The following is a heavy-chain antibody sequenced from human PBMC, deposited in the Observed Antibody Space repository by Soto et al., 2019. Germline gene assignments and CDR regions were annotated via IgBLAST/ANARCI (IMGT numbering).Heavy chain of an antibody. CDR1: GYTFTSYY. Sequence: QVQLVQSGAEVKKPGASVKVSCKASGYTFTSYYMHWVRQAPGQGLEWMGIINPSGGSTSYAQKFQGRVTMTRDTSTSTVYMELSSLRSEDTAVYYCAGGQGKGSIAQRYFDLWGRGTLVTVSS. J-gene: IGHJ2*01. CDR2: INPSGGST. V-gene: IGHV1-46*03. CDR3: AGGQGKGSIAQRYFDL. D-gene: IGHD2-15*01.